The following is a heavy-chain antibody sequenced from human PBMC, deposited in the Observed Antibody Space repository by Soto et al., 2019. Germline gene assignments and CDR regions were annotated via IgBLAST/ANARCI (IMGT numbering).Heavy chain of an antibody. CDR1: GFTFSSYW. D-gene: IGHD2-21*02. Sequence: GGSLRLSCAASGFTFSSYWMSWVRQAPGKGLEWVANIKQVGSEKYYVDSVKGRFTISRDNAKNSLYLQMNSLRAEDTSVYYCARDLVLVSASDAFDIWGQGTMVTVSS. CDR2: IKQVGSEK. J-gene: IGHJ3*02. V-gene: IGHV3-7*01. CDR3: ARDLVLVSASDAFDI.